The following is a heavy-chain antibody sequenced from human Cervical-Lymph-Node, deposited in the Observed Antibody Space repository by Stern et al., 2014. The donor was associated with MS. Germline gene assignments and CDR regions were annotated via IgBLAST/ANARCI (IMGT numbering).Heavy chain of an antibody. CDR3: ILATIIRDY. CDR2: ISYDGSNK. J-gene: IGHJ4*02. D-gene: IGHD5-24*01. CDR1: GFTFSSYG. Sequence: QMQLVQSGGGVVQPGRSLRLSCAASGFTFSSYGMYWVRQAPGKGLEWVAIISYDGSNKYYADSVKVRFTISRDNSKNTLYLQMNSLRTEDTAVYYCILATIIRDYWGQGTLVTVSS. V-gene: IGHV3-30*03.